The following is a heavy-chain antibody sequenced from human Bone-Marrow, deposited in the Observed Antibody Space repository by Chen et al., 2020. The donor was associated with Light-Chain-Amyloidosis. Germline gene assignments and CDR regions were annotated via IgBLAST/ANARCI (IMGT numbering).Heavy chain of an antibody. CDR3: ARGRLNGFDV. CDR1: GDSVSNNIVG. V-gene: IGHV6-1*01. Sequence: QVQLQQSGPGLVKPSQTLSLTCVISGDSVSNNIVGWNWIRQSPSRGLEWLGRRYRSNEYAESMQGRMTINVDIFNNQFSLQLKSMTPEDTAVYYCARGRLNGFDVWGQGTIVTVSS. J-gene: IGHJ3*01. CDR2: RYRSN.